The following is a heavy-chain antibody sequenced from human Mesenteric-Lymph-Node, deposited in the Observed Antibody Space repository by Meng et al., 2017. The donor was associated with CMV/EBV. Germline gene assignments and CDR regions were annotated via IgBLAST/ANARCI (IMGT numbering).Heavy chain of an antibody. V-gene: IGHV3-48*04. CDR2: ISSSGSTI. CDR1: QFTFSNYN. CDR3: ARGSGGGFDP. J-gene: IGHJ5*02. Sequence: GESLKISCVASQFTFSNYNMNWVRQPPGKGLEWVSYISSSGSTIYYADSVKGRFTISRDNAKNSLYLQMNSLRAEDTAVYYCARGSGGGFDPWGQGTLVTVSS. D-gene: IGHD3-10*01.